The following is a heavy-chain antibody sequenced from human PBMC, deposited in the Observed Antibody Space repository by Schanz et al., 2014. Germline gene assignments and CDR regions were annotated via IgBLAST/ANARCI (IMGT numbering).Heavy chain of an antibody. D-gene: IGHD1-1*01. CDR2: MNESHSTI. V-gene: IGHV3-23*01. J-gene: IGHJ4*02. Sequence: EVQLLESGGGLVEPGGSLRLSCAASGFSFSSYAMGWVCQARGKGLEWVSAMNESHSTIYYADSVRGRFTISRDNSKNTLYLQMNSRRAEDTAVYFCAKIERNEDWGQGTLVTVSA. CDR3: AKIERNED. CDR1: GFSFSSYA.